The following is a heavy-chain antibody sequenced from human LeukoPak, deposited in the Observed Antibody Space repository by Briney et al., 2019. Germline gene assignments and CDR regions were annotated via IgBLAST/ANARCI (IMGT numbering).Heavy chain of an antibody. D-gene: IGHD1-1*01. CDR2: IWPGDSNS. CDR3: TTGFRGDGQTDDAFDI. Sequence: GESLKISCKASGYSFGDYYLGWVRQTPGKGLECMGIIWPGDSNSRYSPSFQGQVTFSADKSINSAFLHWSSLRASDTAMYYCTTGFRGDGQTDDAFDIWGQGTVVIVSS. V-gene: IGHV5-51*01. J-gene: IGHJ3*02. CDR1: GYSFGDYY.